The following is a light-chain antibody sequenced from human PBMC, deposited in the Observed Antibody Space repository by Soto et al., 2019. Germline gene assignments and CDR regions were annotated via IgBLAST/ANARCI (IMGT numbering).Light chain of an antibody. Sequence: EIVLTQSPGTLSLSPGERATLSCRASQSVSSSYLAWYQQKPGQAPRLLIYGASSRATGIPDRFSGSGSGTDFTLTISSLEPEDVAVYYCQQYCSSPYTFGQGTKLEIK. J-gene: IGKJ2*01. CDR2: GAS. V-gene: IGKV3-20*01. CDR1: QSVSSSY. CDR3: QQYCSSPYT.